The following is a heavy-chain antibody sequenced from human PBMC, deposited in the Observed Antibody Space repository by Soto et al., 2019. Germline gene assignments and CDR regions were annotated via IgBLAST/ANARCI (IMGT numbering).Heavy chain of an antibody. CDR3: AKDCSVASCGCDI. V-gene: IGHV1-18*01. CDR2: ISVYHGNT. J-gene: IGHJ4*02. D-gene: IGHD2-15*01. CDR1: GYTFGKYG. Sequence: QVQLVQSGTEVKKPGASVKVSCKASGYTFGKYGISWVRQAPGQGLEWVGWISVYHGNTVHAQKFRGRVNMTTDTSTSTAYMELGSLKSDYTAIYYFAKDCSVASCGCDIWGQGTLVTVSS.